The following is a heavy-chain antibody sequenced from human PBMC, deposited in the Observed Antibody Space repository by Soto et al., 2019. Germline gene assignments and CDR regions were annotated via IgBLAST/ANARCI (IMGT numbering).Heavy chain of an antibody. CDR3: ARQSRISVAGTTNFDY. CDR2: IRYGGST. J-gene: IGHJ4*02. V-gene: IGHV4-39*01. Sequence: SGKGLEWIGSIRYGGSTFYNPSLKSRVTITVDTSKNQFSLKLSSVTAADTAVYFCARQSRISVAGTTNFDYWGQGTPVTVSS. D-gene: IGHD6-19*01.